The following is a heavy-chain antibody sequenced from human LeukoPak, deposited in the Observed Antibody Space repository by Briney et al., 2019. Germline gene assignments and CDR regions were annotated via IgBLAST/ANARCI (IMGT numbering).Heavy chain of an antibody. CDR3: TATDTAMVLYYYYYYMDV. D-gene: IGHD5-18*01. V-gene: IGHV3-74*01. CDR2: INSDGSST. Sequence: GGSLRLSCAASGFTFSSYWMHWVRQAPGKGLVWVSRINSDGSSTSYADSVKGRFTISRDNAKNTLYLQMNSLRAEDTAVYYCTATDTAMVLYYYYYYMDVWGKGTTVTVSS. J-gene: IGHJ6*03. CDR1: GFTFSSYW.